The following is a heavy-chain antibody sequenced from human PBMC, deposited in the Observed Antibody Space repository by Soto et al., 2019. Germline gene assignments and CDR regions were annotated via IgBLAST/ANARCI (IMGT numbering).Heavy chain of an antibody. D-gene: IGHD4-17*01. CDR2: IYDSGTT. V-gene: IGHV4-59*08. J-gene: IGHJ4*02. Sequence: QVQLRESGPGLVRPSETLSLTCTVSGGSITGYYWSWIRQPPGKGLEWIGYIYDSGTTTYKAALKSRVTISADTSKNQFSLNLRSVTAADTAVYYCARRNYGEEGYFFDFWGQGLLVTVSS. CDR1: GGSITGYY. CDR3: ARRNYGEEGYFFDF.